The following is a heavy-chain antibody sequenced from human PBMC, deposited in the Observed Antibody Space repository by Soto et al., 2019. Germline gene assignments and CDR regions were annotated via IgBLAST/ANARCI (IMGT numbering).Heavy chain of an antibody. CDR1: GLTVSTNY. J-gene: IGHJ4*02. V-gene: IGHV3-23*01. CDR3: AKEGIISITTYDY. CDR2: INESGGST. D-gene: IGHD3-10*01. Sequence: GGSLRLSCAASGLTVSTNYMSWVRQAPGKGLEWVSAINESGGSTYYADSVKGRFTISRDNSKNTLYLQMNSLRAEDTAIYYCAKEGIISITTYDYWGQGT.